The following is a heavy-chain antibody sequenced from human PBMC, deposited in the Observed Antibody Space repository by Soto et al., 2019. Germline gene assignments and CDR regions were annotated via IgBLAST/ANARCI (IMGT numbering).Heavy chain of an antibody. J-gene: IGHJ5*02. D-gene: IGHD2-15*01. CDR3: ARHYCSGGSCLFGP. CDR2: IKQDGSDK. V-gene: IGHV3-7*01. CDR1: GFTFSSYW. Sequence: SLRLSCAASGFTFSSYWMTWVRQAPGKGLEWVANIKQDGSDKYFVDSVKGRFAISRDNAKNSLFLQMNSLRAEDTAVYYCARHYCSGGSCLFGPWGQGTLVTVSS.